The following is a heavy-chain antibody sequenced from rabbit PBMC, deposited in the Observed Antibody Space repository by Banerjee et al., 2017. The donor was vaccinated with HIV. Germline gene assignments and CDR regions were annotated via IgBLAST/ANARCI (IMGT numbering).Heavy chain of an antibody. Sequence: QSLEESGGDLVKPGASLTLTCTASGFSFSSSYYMCWVRQAPGKGLEWIACIYNGDGSTYYASWAKGRFTISKTSSTTVTLQMTSLTAADTATYFCARRGGYSDGSLSNLWGPGTLVTVS. V-gene: IGHV1S40*01. CDR1: GFSFSSSYY. J-gene: IGHJ4*01. CDR3: ARRGGYSDGSLSNL. D-gene: IGHD6-1*01. CDR2: IYNGDGST.